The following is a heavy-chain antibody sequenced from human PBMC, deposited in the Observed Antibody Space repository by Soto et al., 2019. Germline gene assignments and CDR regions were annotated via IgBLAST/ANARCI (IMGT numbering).Heavy chain of an antibody. V-gene: IGHV1-18*04. D-gene: IGHD4-17*01. CDR2: ISAYNGNT. J-gene: IGHJ6*02. Sequence: ASVKVSCKASGYTFTSYGISWVRQAPGQGLEWMGWISAYNGNTNYAQKLQGRVTMTTDTSTSTAYMGLRSLRSDDTAVYYCARVDYGDYGAYYYYGMDVWGQGTTVTVSS. CDR3: ARVDYGDYGAYYYYGMDV. CDR1: GYTFTSYG.